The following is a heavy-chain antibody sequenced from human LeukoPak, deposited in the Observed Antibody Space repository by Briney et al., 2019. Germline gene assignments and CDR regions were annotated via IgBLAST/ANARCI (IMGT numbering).Heavy chain of an antibody. CDR2: IYYTGST. CDR3: ARMRQQPYYYYHYMDV. D-gene: IGHD6-13*01. V-gene: IGHV4-59*01. CDR1: GGSISSYY. J-gene: IGHJ6*03. Sequence: SETLSLTXTVSGGSISSYYWSWIRQPPGKGLEWIGYIYYTGSTNYSPSLKSRVAISVDTSKNQFSLNLSSVTAADTAVYYCARMRQQPYYYYHYMDVWGKGTTVTVSS.